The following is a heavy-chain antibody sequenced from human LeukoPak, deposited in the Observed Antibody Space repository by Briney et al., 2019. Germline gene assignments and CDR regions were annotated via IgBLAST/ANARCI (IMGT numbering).Heavy chain of an antibody. V-gene: IGHV1-2*02. CDR1: GYTFTGYF. Sequence: GASVKVSCKASGYTFTGYFIYWVRQAPGQGLEWMGWINPNSGDTHYAQKFQGRVSMTRDTSISTAYMELSGLRSDDTAVYYCARARYYNYYYMELWGKGTMVTVPS. J-gene: IGHJ6*03. CDR3: ARARYYNYYYMEL. CDR2: INPNSGDT.